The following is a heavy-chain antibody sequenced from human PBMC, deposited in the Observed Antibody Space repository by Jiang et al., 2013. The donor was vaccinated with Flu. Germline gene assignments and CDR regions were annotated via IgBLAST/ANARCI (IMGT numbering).Heavy chain of an antibody. J-gene: IGHJ6*02. D-gene: IGHD6-6*01. Sequence: QTLSVTCAVSGDSISNKNAGWNWIRQSPSRGLEWLGRTFYRSKWSTDYAESVKSRITINPDTSKNQFSLKLSSVTAADTAVYYCARIGIDSSSSIRRDYYYYGMDVWGQGTTVTVSS. CDR3: ARIGIDSSSSIRRDYYYYGMDV. V-gene: IGHV6-1*01. CDR1: GDSISNKNAG. CDR2: TFYRSKWST.